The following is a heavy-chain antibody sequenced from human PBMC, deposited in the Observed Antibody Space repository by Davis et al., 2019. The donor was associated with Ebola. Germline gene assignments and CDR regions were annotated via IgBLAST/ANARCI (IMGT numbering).Heavy chain of an antibody. D-gene: IGHD4-17*01. CDR3: ARDIPTVNPLDY. J-gene: IGHJ4*02. CDR1: GYTFTSYG. Sequence: ASVTVSCKASGYTFTSYGISWVRQAPGQGLEWMGWISAYNGNINYAQKLQGRVTMTTDTSTSTAYMELRSLRSDDTAVYYCARDIPTVNPLDYWGQGTLVTVSS. V-gene: IGHV1-18*01. CDR2: ISAYNGNI.